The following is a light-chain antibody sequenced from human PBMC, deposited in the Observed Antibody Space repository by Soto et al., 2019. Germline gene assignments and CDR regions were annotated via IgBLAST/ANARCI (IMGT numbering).Light chain of an antibody. V-gene: IGKV3-15*01. CDR2: GAS. Sequence: EIVMTQSPGTLSVSPGERATLSCRASQTVSRHLAWYQQKPGQAPRLLIFGASTRATGIPDRFSGRGSGTDFTLTISFLQSEDFAVYYCQQYNSWPLITFGPGTRLDIK. CDR3: QQYNSWPLIT. J-gene: IGKJ5*01. CDR1: QTVSRH.